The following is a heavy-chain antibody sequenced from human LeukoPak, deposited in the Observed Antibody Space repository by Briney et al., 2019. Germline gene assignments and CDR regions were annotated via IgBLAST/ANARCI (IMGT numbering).Heavy chain of an antibody. CDR2: ISSSSSYI. Sequence: GGSLRLSCAASGFTFSSYSMNWVRQAPGKGLEWVSSISSSSSYIYYADSVKGRFTISRDNAKNSLYLQMNSLRAEDTAVYYCARASGYDSSYYYGMDVWGQGTTVTVSS. J-gene: IGHJ6*02. CDR1: GFTFSSYS. CDR3: ARASGYDSSYYYGMDV. V-gene: IGHV3-21*01. D-gene: IGHD5-12*01.